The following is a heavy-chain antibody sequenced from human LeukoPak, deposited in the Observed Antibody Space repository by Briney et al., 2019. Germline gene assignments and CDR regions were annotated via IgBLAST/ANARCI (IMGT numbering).Heavy chain of an antibody. D-gene: IGHD3-22*01. Sequence: GGSLRLSCAASGFTFSSYGMHWVRQAPGKGLEWVAVISYDGSNKYYADSVKGRFTISRDNSKNTLYLQMNSLRAEDTAVYYCAKAGLNHTYYYDSSGYPIDYFDYWGQGTLVTVSS. CDR1: GFTFSSYG. CDR2: ISYDGSNK. V-gene: IGHV3-30*18. CDR3: AKAGLNHTYYYDSSGYPIDYFDY. J-gene: IGHJ4*02.